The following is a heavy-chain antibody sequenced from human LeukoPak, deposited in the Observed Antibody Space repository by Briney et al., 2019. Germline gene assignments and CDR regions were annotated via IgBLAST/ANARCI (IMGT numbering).Heavy chain of an antibody. J-gene: IGHJ4*02. CDR1: GFTFSSYS. V-gene: IGHV3-30*18. Sequence: GGSLRLSCAASGFTFSSYSMNWVREAPGKGLDWVAVISNDGSKKYYADSVKGRFTISRDNSKNTLSLQVSSLRTEDTAVYYCAKDRYSYAFEYSDSWGQGTLVTVSS. CDR2: ISNDGSKK. D-gene: IGHD5-18*01. CDR3: AKDRYSYAFEYSDS.